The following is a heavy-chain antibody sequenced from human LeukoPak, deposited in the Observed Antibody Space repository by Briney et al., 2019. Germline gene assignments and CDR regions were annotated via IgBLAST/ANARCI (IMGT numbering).Heavy chain of an antibody. CDR2: ISSSSSTI. J-gene: IGHJ4*02. D-gene: IGHD3-22*01. V-gene: IGHV3-48*01. CDR3: ARDQGHYYDSSGYTL. Sequence: GGSLRLSCAASGFTFSGYGMHWVRQAPGKGLEWVSYISSSSSTIYYADSVKGRFTISRDNAKNSLYLQMNSLRAEDTAVYYCARDQGHYYDSSGYTLWGQGTLVTVSS. CDR1: GFTFSGYG.